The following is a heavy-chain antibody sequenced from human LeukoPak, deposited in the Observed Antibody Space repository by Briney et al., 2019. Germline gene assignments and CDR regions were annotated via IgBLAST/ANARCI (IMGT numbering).Heavy chain of an antibody. D-gene: IGHD3-10*01. CDR3: ARGDSLYYYGSGHFDY. CDR1: GFTFSSYW. CDR2: INSDGSST. V-gene: IGHV3-74*01. J-gene: IGHJ4*02. Sequence: GGSLRLSCAASGFTFSSYWMHWVRQAPGKGLVWVSRINSDGSSTSYADSVKGRFTISRDNAKNTLYLQMNSLRAEDTAVYYCARGDSLYYYGSGHFDYWGQGTPVTVSS.